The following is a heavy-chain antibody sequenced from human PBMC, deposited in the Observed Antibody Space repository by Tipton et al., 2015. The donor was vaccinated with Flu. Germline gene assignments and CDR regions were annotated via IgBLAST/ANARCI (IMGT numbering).Heavy chain of an antibody. V-gene: IGHV3-23*01. Sequence: SLRLSCAASGFTFSSSDMSWVRQAPGKGLEWVSSIGSTEGSTYYANSVKGRFTISRDNSRDTLYLQMKSLRAEDTAIYYCAKSTSFGYPETDHWGQGTLVTVSS. D-gene: IGHD5-18*01. J-gene: IGHJ4*02. CDR1: GFTFSSSD. CDR2: IGSTEGST. CDR3: AKSTSFGYPETDH.